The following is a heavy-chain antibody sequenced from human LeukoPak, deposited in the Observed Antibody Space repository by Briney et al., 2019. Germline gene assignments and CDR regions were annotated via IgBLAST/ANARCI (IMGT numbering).Heavy chain of an antibody. Sequence: SENLSLTCTVSGGSISSYYWSWIRQPPGKGLEWIGYIYYSGSTNYNPSLKSRVTISVDTSKNQFSLKLSSVTAADTAVYYCARLLTGSSDYYYYYGMDVWGKGTTVTVSS. CDR3: ARLLTGSSDYYYYYGMDV. CDR1: GGSISSYY. J-gene: IGHJ6*04. CDR2: IYYSGST. V-gene: IGHV4-59*01. D-gene: IGHD3-9*01.